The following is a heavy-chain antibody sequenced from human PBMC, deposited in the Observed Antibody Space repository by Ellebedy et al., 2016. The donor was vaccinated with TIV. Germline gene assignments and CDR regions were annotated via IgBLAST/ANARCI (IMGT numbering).Heavy chain of an antibody. Sequence: MPSETLSLTCGVSGASFSGSDWNWIRQSPGKGLEWIGEFSHTGSNIYNPSLGGRITLSVDTAKNQFSLTLKSVTAADTAVYYCARGYYFDHWGQGTLVIVSS. CDR3: ARGYYFDH. CDR1: GASFSGSD. CDR2: FSHTGSN. V-gene: IGHV4-34*01. J-gene: IGHJ4*02.